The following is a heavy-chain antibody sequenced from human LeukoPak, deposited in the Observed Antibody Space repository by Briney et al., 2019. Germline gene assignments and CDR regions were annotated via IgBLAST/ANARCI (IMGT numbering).Heavy chain of an antibody. Sequence: GGSLRLSCAASGFTVSSNYMSWVRQAPGKGLEWVSVIYSGGTTYYADSVKGRFTISRDNSKNTLYLQMNSLRAEDTAVYYCPSRLDYGDYVGFDYWGQGTLVTISS. J-gene: IGHJ4*02. CDR2: IYSGGTT. D-gene: IGHD4-17*01. V-gene: IGHV3-66*01. CDR1: GFTVSSNY. CDR3: PSRLDYGDYVGFDY.